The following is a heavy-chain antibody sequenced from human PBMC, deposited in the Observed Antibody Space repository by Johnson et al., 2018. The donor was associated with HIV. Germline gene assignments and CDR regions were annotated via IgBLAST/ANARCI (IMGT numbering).Heavy chain of an antibody. D-gene: IGHD1-14*01. CDR2: LYSGGST. CDR3: ARYREMPAWRDAFDI. Sequence: VQLVESGGDLVQPGGPLRLSCAASGFTVSSNYMTWVRQAPGKGLEWVSILYSGGSTYYADSVKGRFSISRDNSKNTLFLQLNSLRAEDTAVYYCARYREMPAWRDAFDIWGQGTMVTVSS. CDR1: GFTVSSNY. V-gene: IGHV3-66*01. J-gene: IGHJ3*02.